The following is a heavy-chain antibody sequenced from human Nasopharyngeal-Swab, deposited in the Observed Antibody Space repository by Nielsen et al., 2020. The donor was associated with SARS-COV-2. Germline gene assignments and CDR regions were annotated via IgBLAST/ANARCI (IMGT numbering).Heavy chain of an antibody. V-gene: IGHV4-4*02. CDR1: GGSVSSDNW. CDR3: ASFYDFWT. J-gene: IGHJ4*02. D-gene: IGHD3-3*01. Sequence: SETLSLTCAVSGGSVSSDNWWRWVRQPPGKRLEWIGEVKHNVSTNYNPSLKSRVTISLDKTKNQVSLRVNSLTAADTAVYYCASFYDFWTWGQGTLVTVSS. CDR2: VKHNVST.